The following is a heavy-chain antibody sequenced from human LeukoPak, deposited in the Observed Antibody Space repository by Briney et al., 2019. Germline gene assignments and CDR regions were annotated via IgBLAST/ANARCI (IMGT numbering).Heavy chain of an antibody. J-gene: IGHJ6*02. Sequence: PSQTLSLTCTVSGGSISSGDYYWSWIRQPPGKGLEWIGYIYYSGSTYYNPSLQGRVTISVDTSKNQFSLKLSSVTAADTAVYYCAREMVVPAAISRYYYYYGMDVWGQGTTVTGSS. D-gene: IGHD2-2*01. CDR1: GGSISSGDYY. V-gene: IGHV4-30-4*01. CDR3: AREMVVPAAISRYYYYYGMDV. CDR2: IYYSGST.